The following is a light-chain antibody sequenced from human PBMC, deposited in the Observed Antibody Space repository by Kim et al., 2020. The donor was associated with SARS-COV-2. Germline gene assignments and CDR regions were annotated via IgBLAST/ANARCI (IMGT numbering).Light chain of an antibody. Sequence: QPVLTKSSSASASLGSSVKLTCTLSSGHSSYIIALHQQQPGKAPRYLMKLEGSGSYNKGSGVPDRFSGSSSGADRYLTISNLQSEDEADYYCETWDSNTRVFGGGTKLTVL. CDR1: SGHSSYI. CDR2: LEGSGSY. CDR3: ETWDSNTRV. J-gene: IGLJ3*02. V-gene: IGLV4-60*03.